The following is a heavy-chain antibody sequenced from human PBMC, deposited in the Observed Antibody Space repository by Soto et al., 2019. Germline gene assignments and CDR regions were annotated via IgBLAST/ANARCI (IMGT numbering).Heavy chain of an antibody. V-gene: IGHV3-53*02. Sequence: EVQVLATGGGLIQPGGSLRLSCAASGFTVNSNYMSWVRQAPGEGLQWVSITNTGGTTYYADSVKGRFTVSRDNSKNTLYLQMKSLRAEDTAVYYCAKGDSFILAVWGQGTTVSVSS. J-gene: IGHJ6*02. CDR2: TNTGGTT. CDR3: AKGDSFILAV. CDR1: GFTVNSNY. D-gene: IGHD5-18*01.